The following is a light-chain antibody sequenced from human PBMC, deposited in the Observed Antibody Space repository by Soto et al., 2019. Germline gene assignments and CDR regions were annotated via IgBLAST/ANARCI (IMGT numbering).Light chain of an antibody. Sequence: DLQMTQSPSSLSASVGDRVTITCRASQGIYNYLAWYQQKPGKAPKLLIYAASTLEAGVPSRFSGSQSGTDFTLNISSLQPEDVATYYCHKYNSALLTFGQGTRLEI. V-gene: IGKV1-27*01. CDR1: QGIYNY. J-gene: IGKJ5*01. CDR3: HKYNSALLT. CDR2: AAS.